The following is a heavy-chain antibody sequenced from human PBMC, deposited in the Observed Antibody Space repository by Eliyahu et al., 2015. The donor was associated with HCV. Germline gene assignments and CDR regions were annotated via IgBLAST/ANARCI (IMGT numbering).Heavy chain of an antibody. V-gene: IGHV3-30*04. CDR3: ARERQRGPFSDKDLYGIDY. CDR2: TSKDGHSE. Sequence: QVRLVESGGGVVQPGRSLRLPCAASGFIFSXYPLHWVRQAPGKGLGWVAVTSKDGHSEYFLSSVEGRFTISRDNSNNRLYLEMNSLRDEDTGVYYCARERQRGPFSDKDLYGIDYWGQGTVVTVSS. D-gene: IGHD1-1*01. CDR1: GFIFSXYP. J-gene: IGHJ4*02.